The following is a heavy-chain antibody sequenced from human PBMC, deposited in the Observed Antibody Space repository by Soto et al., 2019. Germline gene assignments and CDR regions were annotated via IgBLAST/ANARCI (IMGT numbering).Heavy chain of an antibody. CDR1: GDSIIRSF. CDR3: ARGAGDFSGPDSFDI. V-gene: IGHV4-59*01. Sequence: QVQLQESGPRLVKSSETLSLVCSVSGDSIIRSFWGWIRQSPGKGLQYIGYISDSGVTDYDPSLKSRVTISVDTSMNQFSLKLTSVTAADTAVYYRARGAGDFSGPDSFDIWGQGTMVTVSS. CDR2: ISDSGVT. D-gene: IGHD3-10*01. J-gene: IGHJ3*02.